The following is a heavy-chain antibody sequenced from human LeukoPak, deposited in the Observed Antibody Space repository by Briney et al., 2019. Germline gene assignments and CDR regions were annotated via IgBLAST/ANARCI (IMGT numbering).Heavy chain of an antibody. CDR2: ISNDGSKK. CDR1: GFTFSSYW. Sequence: GGSLRLSCAASGFTFSSYWMSWVRQAPGKGLDWVAVISNDGSKKYYADSVKGRFTISRDNSKNTLSLQVSSLKTEDTAVYYCAKDRYSYAFEYSDSWGQGTLVTVSS. J-gene: IGHJ4*02. CDR3: AKDRYSYAFEYSDS. D-gene: IGHD5-18*01. V-gene: IGHV3-30*18.